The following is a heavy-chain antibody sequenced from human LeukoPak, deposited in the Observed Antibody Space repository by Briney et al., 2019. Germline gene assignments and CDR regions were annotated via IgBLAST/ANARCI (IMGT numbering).Heavy chain of an antibody. Sequence: SETLSLTCTVSGGSISSYYWSWIRQPPGKGLEWIGYIYYSGSTNYNPSLKSRVTISVDTSKNQFSLKLSSVTAADTAVYYCARARYDFWSGYLPDYWGQGTLVTVSS. D-gene: IGHD3-3*01. CDR2: IYYSGST. CDR3: ARARYDFWSGYLPDY. V-gene: IGHV4-59*01. CDR1: GGSISSYY. J-gene: IGHJ4*02.